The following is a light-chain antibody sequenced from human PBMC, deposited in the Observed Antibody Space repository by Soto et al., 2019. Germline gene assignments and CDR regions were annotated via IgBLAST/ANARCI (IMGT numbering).Light chain of an antibody. CDR3: LQYNSYPYT. V-gene: IGKV1-5*03. Sequence: DIQMTQSPSTLSASVGDRVTITCRASQSISSWLAWYQQKPGEAPKLLIYKASSLESGVPSRFSGSGSGTEFTLTISSLQPDDFATYYCLQYNSYPYTFGQGTKLEIK. CDR1: QSISSW. CDR2: KAS. J-gene: IGKJ2*01.